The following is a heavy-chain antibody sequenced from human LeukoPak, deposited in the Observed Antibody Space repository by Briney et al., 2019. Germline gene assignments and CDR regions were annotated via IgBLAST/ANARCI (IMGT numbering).Heavy chain of an antibody. CDR3: ARGKAGYSSAWDY. CDR1: GDSIRSSDYY. V-gene: IGHV4-39*07. D-gene: IGHD6-19*01. Sequence: SETLSLTCSVSGDSIRSSDYYWGWIRQPPGKGLEWIGNVFYSGTAHSNPSLKSRVTMSADTSKNQFSLKLSSVTAADTAVYFCARGKAGYSSAWDYWGQGTLVTVSS. CDR2: VFYSGTA. J-gene: IGHJ4*02.